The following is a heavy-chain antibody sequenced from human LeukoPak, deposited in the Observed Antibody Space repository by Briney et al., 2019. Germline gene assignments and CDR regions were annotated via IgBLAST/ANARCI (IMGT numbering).Heavy chain of an antibody. CDR1: GFTFDDYA. CDR2: INWNSGSI. V-gene: IGHV3-9*01. Sequence: GRSLRLSCAASGFTFDDYAMHWVRHAPGKGLEWVAGINWNSGSIGYADSVKGRFTISRDNAKNFLYLQMNSLRTEDTALYYCAKGWDYDSTPPQSFDPWGQGALVTVSS. CDR3: AKGWDYDSTPPQSFDP. D-gene: IGHD3-22*01. J-gene: IGHJ5*02.